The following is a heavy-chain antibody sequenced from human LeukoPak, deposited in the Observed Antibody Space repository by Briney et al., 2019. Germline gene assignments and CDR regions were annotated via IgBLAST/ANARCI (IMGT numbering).Heavy chain of an antibody. V-gene: IGHV4-31*03. Sequence: TSQTLSLTCTVSGGSISSGGYYWSWIRQHPGKGLEWIGYIYYSGSTYYNPSLKSRVTISVDTSKNQFSLKLSSVTAADTAVYYCARGGGPHDAFDIWGQGTMVTVSS. CDR3: ARGGGPHDAFDI. J-gene: IGHJ3*02. CDR2: IYYSGST. CDR1: GGSISSGGYY. D-gene: IGHD3-16*01.